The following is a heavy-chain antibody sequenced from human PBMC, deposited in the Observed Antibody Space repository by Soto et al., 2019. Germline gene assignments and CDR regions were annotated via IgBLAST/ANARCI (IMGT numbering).Heavy chain of an antibody. Sequence: PSETLPLRCTVSGGSISSYYWSWIRQPPGNGLEWIGYFYYSGSANYNPSLKSRVTISVDKSKNQFSLKLSSVTAADTAVYYCARLSSRGYWLTPWSQGSLVHVSS. J-gene: IGHJ5*02. CDR2: FYYSGSA. D-gene: IGHD6-13*01. V-gene: IGHV4-59*01. CDR3: ARLSSRGYWLTP. CDR1: GGSISSYY.